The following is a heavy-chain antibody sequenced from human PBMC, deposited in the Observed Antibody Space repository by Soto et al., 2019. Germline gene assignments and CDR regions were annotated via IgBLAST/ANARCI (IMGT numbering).Heavy chain of an antibody. CDR3: ARHGFYGDYSFNYFDP. D-gene: IGHD4-17*01. CDR1: GYSFSNYW. V-gene: IGHV5-51*01. J-gene: IGHJ5*02. CDR2: IYPSDSQT. Sequence: EVQLVQSGAEVRKPGESLKISCKGSGYSFSNYWIAWVRQMPGKGLEYMGIIYPSDSQTRYSPSFQGQVTISADKSISTAYLQWTSLKASDTAIYYCARHGFYGDYSFNYFDPWGQGTLVTVSS.